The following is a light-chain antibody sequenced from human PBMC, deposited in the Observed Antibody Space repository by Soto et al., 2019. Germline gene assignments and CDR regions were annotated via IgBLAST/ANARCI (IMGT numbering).Light chain of an antibody. V-gene: IGLV2-11*01. J-gene: IGLJ1*01. CDR2: DVD. CDR1: SSDVGNYNY. Sequence: QSALTQPRSVSGSPGQSVTIPCTGTSSDVGNYNYVSWFQQYPGKAPKLMIYDVDKRPSGVPDRFSGSKSGNTASLTISGLQADDEADYYCCSYAGSYTLYAFGTGTKLTVL. CDR3: CSYAGSYTLYA.